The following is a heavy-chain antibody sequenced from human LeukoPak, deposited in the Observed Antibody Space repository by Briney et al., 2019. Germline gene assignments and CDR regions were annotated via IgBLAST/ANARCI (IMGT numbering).Heavy chain of an antibody. CDR2: IYSDDTT. J-gene: IGHJ4*02. CDR3: AKDRVQLWFY. D-gene: IGHD5-18*01. Sequence: GGSLRLSCAASGFTVSRNYMSWVRQAPGKGLEWVSVIYSDDTTYYADAVKGRFTISRDNSKNTLYLQMNSLRAEDTAVYYCAKDRVQLWFYWGQGTLVTVSS. V-gene: IGHV3-53*01. CDR1: GFTVSRNY.